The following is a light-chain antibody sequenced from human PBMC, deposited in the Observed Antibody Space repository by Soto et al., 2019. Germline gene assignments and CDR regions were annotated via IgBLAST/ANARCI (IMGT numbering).Light chain of an antibody. Sequence: DIQMTQSPSSVSASVGDRVTITCRASQGVSSWLAWYQQKPGKAPKLLIYAASSLQSGVPSRFTGTRSGTYFTLTINSLQPEDFATYYCQQANNFPPFTFGPGTKVDIK. CDR2: AAS. CDR3: QQANNFPPFT. CDR1: QGVSSW. J-gene: IGKJ3*01. V-gene: IGKV1-12*01.